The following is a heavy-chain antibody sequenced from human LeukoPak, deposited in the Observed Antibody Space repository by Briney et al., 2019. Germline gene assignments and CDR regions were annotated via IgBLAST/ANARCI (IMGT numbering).Heavy chain of an antibody. CDR1: GGSFSSYY. CDR2: IYYSGST. V-gene: IGHV4-59*08. Sequence: SETLSLTCTVSGGSFSSYYWSWIRQPPGKGLEWIGYIYYSGSTNYNPSLRSRVTLSVDTSKNQCSLKLSSVTAADTGIYYCARHFRREVLIGSASDIWGQGTMVTVSS. D-gene: IGHD3-10*01. J-gene: IGHJ3*02. CDR3: ARHFRREVLIGSASDI.